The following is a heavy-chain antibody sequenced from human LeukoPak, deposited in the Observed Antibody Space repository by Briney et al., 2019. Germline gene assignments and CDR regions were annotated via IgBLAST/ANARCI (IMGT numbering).Heavy chain of an antibody. D-gene: IGHD6-13*01. Sequence: GGSLRLSCAASGFTFSSYAMNWVRQAPGKGLEWVSSISSSSSYIYYADSVKGRFTISRDNAKNSLYLQMNSLRAEDTAVYYCARGDSSSWYDWFDPWGQGTLVTVSS. CDR3: ARGDSSSWYDWFDP. V-gene: IGHV3-21*01. CDR2: ISSSSSYI. CDR1: GFTFSSYA. J-gene: IGHJ5*02.